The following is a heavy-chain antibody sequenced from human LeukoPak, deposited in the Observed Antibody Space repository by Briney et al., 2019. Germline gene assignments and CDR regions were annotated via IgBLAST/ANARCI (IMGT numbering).Heavy chain of an antibody. CDR2: ITSSGSYI. D-gene: IGHD6-6*01. CDR3: ARDRVYSSSPGFDY. CDR1: AFSFSNYN. J-gene: IGHJ4*02. Sequence: PGGSLRLSCAASAFSFSNYNMNWVRQAPGKGLEWVSSITSSGSYIYYADSVKGRFTISRDNAKNSLYLQLNSLRAEDTAVYYCARDRVYSSSPGFDYWGQGTLVTVSS. V-gene: IGHV3-21*01.